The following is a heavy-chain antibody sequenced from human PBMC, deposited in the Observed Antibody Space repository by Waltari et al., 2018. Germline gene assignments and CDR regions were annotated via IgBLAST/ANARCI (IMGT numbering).Heavy chain of an antibody. J-gene: IGHJ5*02. V-gene: IGHV1-69-2*01. D-gene: IGHD6-13*01. CDR1: GYTFTAYY. CDR3: APGYSSSWGGWFDP. Sequence: EVQLVQSGAEVKKPGATVKISCKVSGYTFTAYYMHWVQQAPGKGLEWMGLAGPQNAETRNAEEFQGTVTITADASTDTSYMELSSLRSEYTAVYYCAPGYSSSWGGWFDPWGQGTLVTVSS. CDR2: AGPQNAET.